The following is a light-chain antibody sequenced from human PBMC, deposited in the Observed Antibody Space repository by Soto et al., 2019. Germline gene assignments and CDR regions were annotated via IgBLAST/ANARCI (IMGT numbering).Light chain of an antibody. J-gene: IGKJ4*01. CDR3: QQYNNWPPLT. V-gene: IGKV3-15*01. CDR2: GAY. Sequence: EIVMTQSQATLSVSPGERATLSCSASQSVSSNLAWYQQKPGQAPRLLIYGAYTRATAIPARFSGSGSGTRFTLTISSLQSEDFAVYYCQQYNNWPPLTFGGGTKVEIK. CDR1: QSVSSN.